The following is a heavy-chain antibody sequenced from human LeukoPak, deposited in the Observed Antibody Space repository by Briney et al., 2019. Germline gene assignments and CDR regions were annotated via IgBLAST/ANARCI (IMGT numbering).Heavy chain of an antibody. Sequence: RGSLRLSCAASGFTFSSYAMHWVRQAPGKGLEYVSAISSNGGSTYYANSVKGRFTISRDNSKNTLYLQMGSLRAEDMAVYYCARGDSSSGSYQDYWGQGTLVTVSS. CDR3: ARGDSSSGSYQDY. V-gene: IGHV3-64*01. J-gene: IGHJ4*02. D-gene: IGHD1-26*01. CDR1: GFTFSSYA. CDR2: ISSNGGST.